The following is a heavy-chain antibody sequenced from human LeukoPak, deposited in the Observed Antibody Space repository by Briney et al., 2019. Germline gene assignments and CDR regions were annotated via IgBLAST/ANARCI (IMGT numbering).Heavy chain of an antibody. V-gene: IGHV4-39*01. CDR1: GGSISSNSYY. D-gene: IGHD5-24*01. CDR3: ARHRSGWLQSSFDY. CDR2: IYYSGST. J-gene: IGHJ4*02. Sequence: SETLSLTCAVSGGSISSNSYYWGWIRQPPGKGLEWIGSIYYSGSTYYNPSLKSRVTISVDTSKNQFSLKLSSVTAADTAVYYCARHRSGWLQSSFDYWGQGTLVTVSS.